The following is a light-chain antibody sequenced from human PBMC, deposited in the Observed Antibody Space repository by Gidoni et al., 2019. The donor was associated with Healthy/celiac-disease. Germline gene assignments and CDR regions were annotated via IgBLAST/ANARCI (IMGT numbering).Light chain of an antibody. V-gene: IGKV3-11*01. Sequence: EFVLTQPSATLSSSPRARDTLTCRASQSVSSYLAWYQQKPGQAPRLLIYDASNRATGIPARFSGSGSGTDFTLTISSLEPEDFAVYYCQQRSNWPPGYTFSRGPSWRSN. CDR2: DAS. CDR3: QQRSNWPPGYT. J-gene: IGKJ2*01. CDR1: QSVSSY.